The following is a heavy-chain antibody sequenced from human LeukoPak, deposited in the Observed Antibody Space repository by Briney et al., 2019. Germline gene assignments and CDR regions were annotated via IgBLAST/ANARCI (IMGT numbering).Heavy chain of an antibody. D-gene: IGHD4-17*01. CDR3: AKGRGVTVTTSFDY. V-gene: IGHV3-23*01. CDR1: GFTFSSYE. CDR2: ISGSGDNT. J-gene: IGHJ4*02. Sequence: GGSLRLSCAASGFTFSSYEMNWVRQAPGKGLEWVSGISGSGDNTYHTDSVKGRFTISRDNSKNTLYLQMNSLRAEDTAVYYCAKGRGVTVTTSFDYWGQGTLVTVSS.